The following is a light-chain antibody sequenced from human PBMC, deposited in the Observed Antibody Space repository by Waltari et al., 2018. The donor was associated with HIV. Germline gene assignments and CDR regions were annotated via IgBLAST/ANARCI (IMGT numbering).Light chain of an antibody. J-gene: IGLJ2*01. CDR3: QSSDSTLSGSV. Sequence: QSVLTQPPSVSGAPGQRVTLSCTGSRSNIGTQSVHWYQQLPGTAPRLLIYNTNSRPSGVPDRFSGSKSGTSASLAINGLQAEDEADYYCQSSDSTLSGSVFGGGTKLTVV. CDR2: NTN. CDR1: RSNIGTQSV. V-gene: IGLV1-40*01.